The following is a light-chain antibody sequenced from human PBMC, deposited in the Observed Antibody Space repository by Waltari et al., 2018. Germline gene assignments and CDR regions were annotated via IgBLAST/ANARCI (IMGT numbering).Light chain of an antibody. CDR2: VNSAGSH. CDR3: QTGGHGTWV. Sequence: QLVLTQSPSASASLGASVKPTCTLSSGHSSHIIAWLQQQPAKGPRYLMKVNSAGSHSKGDEIPDRFSGSSSEAERYLTISSLQSEDEADYYCQTGGHGTWVFGGGTKLTVL. V-gene: IGLV4-69*01. CDR1: SGHSSHI. J-gene: IGLJ3*02.